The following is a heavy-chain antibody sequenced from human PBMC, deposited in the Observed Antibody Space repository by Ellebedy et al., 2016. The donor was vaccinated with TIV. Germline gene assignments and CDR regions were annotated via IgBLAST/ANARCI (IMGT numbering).Heavy chain of an antibody. V-gene: IGHV1-69*13. CDR1: GYTLTELS. J-gene: IGHJ2*01. CDR2: IIPIFGTA. Sequence: ASVKVSCKVSGYTLTELSMHWVRQAPGKGLEWMGGIIPIFGTANYAQKFQGRVTITADEAKSTAYMELSRLRSDDTAGYYCARGPSALGVWYFDLWGRGTLVTVSS. CDR3: ARGPSALGVWYFDL. D-gene: IGHD3-16*01.